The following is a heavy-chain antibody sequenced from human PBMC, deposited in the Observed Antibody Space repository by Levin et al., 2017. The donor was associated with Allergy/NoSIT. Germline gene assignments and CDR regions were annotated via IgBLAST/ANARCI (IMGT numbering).Heavy chain of an antibody. Sequence: SQTLSLPCTVSGGSIRSSNYYWGWIRQPPGKGLEWIGNIYYSGSTYYNPSLKSRVTISVDTSKNQLSLRLSSVTAADTAVYYCARLVARSDYYYYYYGMDVWGQGTTVTVSS. D-gene: IGHD3/OR15-3a*01. CDR1: GGSIRSSNYY. J-gene: IGHJ6*02. CDR3: ARLVARSDYYYYYYGMDV. CDR2: IYYSGST. V-gene: IGHV4-39*01.